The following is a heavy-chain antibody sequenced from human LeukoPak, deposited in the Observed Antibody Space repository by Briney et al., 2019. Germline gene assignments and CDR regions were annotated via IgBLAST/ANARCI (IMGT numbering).Heavy chain of an antibody. CDR2: ISWNSGSI. D-gene: IGHD2-2*01. CDR1: GFTFDDYA. Sequence: GRSLRLSCAASGFTFDDYAMHWVRQAPGKGLEWVSGISWNSGSIGYADSVKGRFTISRDNAKNSLYLQMNSLRAEGTALYYCAKDGDCSSTSCRKVPYYYGMDVWGQGTTVTVSS. V-gene: IGHV3-9*01. J-gene: IGHJ6*02. CDR3: AKDGDCSSTSCRKVPYYYGMDV.